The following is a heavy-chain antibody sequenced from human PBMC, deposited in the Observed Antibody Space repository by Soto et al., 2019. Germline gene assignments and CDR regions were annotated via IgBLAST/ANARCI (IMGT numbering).Heavy chain of an antibody. CDR1: GFSLSTSGVA. CDR3: AHSLLDGIAAAGFDY. D-gene: IGHD6-13*01. J-gene: IGHJ4*02. Sequence: QITLKESGPTLVKPTQTLTVTCSFSGFSLSTSGVAVGWIRQPPGKALEWLALIYWDDDKHYSPSLKSRLTITKDTSKSQVVLTMTNMDPVDTATYYCAHSLLDGIAAAGFDYWGQGTLFTVSS. CDR2: IYWDDDK. V-gene: IGHV2-5*02.